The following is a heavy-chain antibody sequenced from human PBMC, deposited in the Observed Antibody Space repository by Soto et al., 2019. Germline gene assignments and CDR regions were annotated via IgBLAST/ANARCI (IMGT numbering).Heavy chain of an antibody. Sequence: GGSLRLSCAASGFTFSSYAMHWVRQAPGKGLEWVAVISYDGSNKYYADSVKGRFTISRDNSKNTLYLQMNSLRAEDTAVYYCARDYYYDSSGYYPLAVWGQGTTVTVSS. CDR2: ISYDGSNK. V-gene: IGHV3-30-3*01. J-gene: IGHJ6*02. D-gene: IGHD3-22*01. CDR1: GFTFSSYA. CDR3: ARDYYYDSSGYYPLAV.